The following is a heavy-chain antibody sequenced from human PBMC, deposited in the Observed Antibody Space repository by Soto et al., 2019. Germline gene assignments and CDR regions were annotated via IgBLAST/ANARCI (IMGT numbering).Heavy chain of an antibody. V-gene: IGHV4-59*01. Sequence: QVQLQEWGPGLVKPSETLSLTCTISGGSISTYYWSWIRQPPGKGLEWIGYIHYSGSANYNPSLKSRVTMSVDTSKNQYSLKLSSVTAADTTVYFCARGKIVGPWGQGTLVTVSS. CDR1: GGSISTYY. J-gene: IGHJ5*02. CDR3: ARGKIVGP. CDR2: IHYSGSA. D-gene: IGHD3-16*02.